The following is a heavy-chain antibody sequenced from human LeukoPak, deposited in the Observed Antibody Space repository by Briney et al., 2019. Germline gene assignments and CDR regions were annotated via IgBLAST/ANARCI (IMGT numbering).Heavy chain of an antibody. J-gene: IGHJ3*02. CDR3: ARDSRRTYYYGSGSYPPHHVRAFDI. V-gene: IGHV4-4*07. Sequence: KPSETLSLTCTVSGGSISSYYWSWIRQPAGKGLEWIGRIYTSGSTNYNPSLKSRVTMSVDTSKNQFSLKLSSVTAADTAVYYRARDSRRTYYYGSGSYPPHHVRAFDIWGQGTMVTVSS. CDR1: GGSISSYY. D-gene: IGHD3-10*01. CDR2: IYTSGST.